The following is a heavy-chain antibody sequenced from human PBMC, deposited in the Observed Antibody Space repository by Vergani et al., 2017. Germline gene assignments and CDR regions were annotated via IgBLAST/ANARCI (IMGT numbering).Heavy chain of an antibody. V-gene: IGHV3-49*03. CDR2: IRSKAYGGTT. CDR3: TRDGYDFWRPTYYFDY. J-gene: IGHJ4*02. D-gene: IGHD3-3*01. Sequence: EVQLVESGGGLVQPGRSLRLCCTASGFTFGDYAMSWFRQAPGKGLEWVGFIRSKAYGGTTEYAASVKGRFTISRDDSKSIAYLQMNSLKTEDTAVYYCTRDGYDFWRPTYYFDYWGQGTLVTVSS. CDR1: GFTFGDYA.